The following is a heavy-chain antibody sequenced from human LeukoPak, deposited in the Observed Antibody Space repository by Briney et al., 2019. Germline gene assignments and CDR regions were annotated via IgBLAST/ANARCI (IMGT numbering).Heavy chain of an antibody. CDR2: IYTSGST. CDR1: GGSISSYY. Sequence: SETLSLTCTVSGGSISSYYWSWIRQPAGKGLEWIGRIYTSGSTYYNPSLKSRVTISVDTSKNQFSLKLSSVTAADTAVYYCAGGAVAGLDAFDIWGQGTMVTVSS. V-gene: IGHV4-4*07. D-gene: IGHD6-19*01. CDR3: AGGAVAGLDAFDI. J-gene: IGHJ3*02.